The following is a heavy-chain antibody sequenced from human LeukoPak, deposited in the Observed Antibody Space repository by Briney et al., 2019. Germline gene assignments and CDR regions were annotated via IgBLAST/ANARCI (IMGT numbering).Heavy chain of an antibody. J-gene: IGHJ5*02. CDR2: ISYDGSNK. V-gene: IGHV3-30*18. CDR3: AKDRYSWFDP. CDR1: GFTFSSYG. Sequence: GGSLRLSCAASGFTFSSYGMHWVRQAPGKGLEWVAVISYDGSNKYYADSVKGRFTISRDNSKNTLYLQMNSLRAEDTAVYYCAKDRYSWFDPWGQGTLVTVSS.